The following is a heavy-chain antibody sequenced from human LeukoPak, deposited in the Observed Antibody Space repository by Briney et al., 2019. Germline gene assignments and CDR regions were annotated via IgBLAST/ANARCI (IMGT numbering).Heavy chain of an antibody. CDR3: ATETNGRHYDY. D-gene: IGHD1-14*01. J-gene: IGHJ4*02. Sequence: GGSLRLPCTTSGLTFSTSGFNWVRQAPGKGLEWVASIGSTGFDRYHADSIKGRFTISRDNANNFLYLQMDSLRAEDTAVYYCATETNGRHYDYWGQGTLLTVSS. V-gene: IGHV3-21*06. CDR1: GLTFSTSG. CDR2: IGSTGFDR.